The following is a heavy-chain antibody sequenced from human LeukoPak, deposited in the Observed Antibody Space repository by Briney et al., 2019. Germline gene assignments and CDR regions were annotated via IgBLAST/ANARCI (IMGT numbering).Heavy chain of an antibody. CDR3: ARASKQYSSGWYRGYYFDY. D-gene: IGHD6-19*01. Sequence: SETLSLTCTVSGGSISSYYWSWIRQPPGKGLEWIGYIYYSGSTNYNPSLKSRVTISVDTSKNQFSLKLSSVTAADTAVYYCARASKQYSSGWYRGYYFDYWGQGTLVTVSS. V-gene: IGHV4-59*01. J-gene: IGHJ4*02. CDR2: IYYSGST. CDR1: GGSISSYY.